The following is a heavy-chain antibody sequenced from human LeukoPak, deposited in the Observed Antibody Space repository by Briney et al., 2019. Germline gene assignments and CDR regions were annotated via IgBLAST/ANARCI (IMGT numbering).Heavy chain of an antibody. CDR3: ARGQWLVRSAADY. Sequence: GGSLRLSCAASGFTFSSYGMHWVRQAPGKGLEWVAVISYDGSNKYYADSVKGRFTISRDNSKNTLYLQMNSLRAEDTAVYYCARGQWLVRSAADYWGQGTLVTVSS. CDR1: GFTFSSYG. D-gene: IGHD6-19*01. V-gene: IGHV3-30*03. J-gene: IGHJ4*02. CDR2: ISYDGSNK.